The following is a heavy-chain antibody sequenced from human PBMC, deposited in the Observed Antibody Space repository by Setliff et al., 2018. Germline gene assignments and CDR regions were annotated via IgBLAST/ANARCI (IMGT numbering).Heavy chain of an antibody. CDR2: ISYSGTP. V-gene: IGHV4-39*01. CDR1: DDSFTSSRYY. D-gene: IGHD2-15*01. Sequence: SETLSLTCTVSDDSFTSSRYYWGWIRQAPGSGLEWIGSISYSGTPYYNASVESRVTISIDTSRNQFSLELRSVTVAGTATYYCVRPGGTTVVARHFDYWGSGILVTAPQ. CDR3: VRPGGTTVVARHFDY. J-gene: IGHJ4*01.